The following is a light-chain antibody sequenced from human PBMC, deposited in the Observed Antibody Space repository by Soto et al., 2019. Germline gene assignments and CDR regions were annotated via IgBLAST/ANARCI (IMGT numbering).Light chain of an antibody. CDR1: QSINSW. J-gene: IGKJ1*01. CDR3: QQYNTYSWT. V-gene: IGKV1-5*03. CDR2: ETS. Sequence: DIPMTQSPSTLSASVGDRVTITCRASQSINSWLAWYQQIPGKAPKLLIYETSSLQSGVPSRFSGSGSGTEFPRTISRLRPDDFATYYCQQYNTYSWTFGQGTRV.